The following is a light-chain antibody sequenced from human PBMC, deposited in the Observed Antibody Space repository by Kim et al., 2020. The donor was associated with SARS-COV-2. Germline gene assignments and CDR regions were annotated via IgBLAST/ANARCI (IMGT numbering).Light chain of an antibody. V-gene: IGKV1-5*01. CDR3: QQYASYSYT. Sequence: ASVGDRVTITCRASQSITSRLAWYQQKPGKAPKLLIYDASSLESGVPSRFSGGGSGTEFSLTISSLQPDDFATYYCQQYASYSYTFGQGTKVDIK. CDR2: DAS. J-gene: IGKJ2*01. CDR1: QSITSR.